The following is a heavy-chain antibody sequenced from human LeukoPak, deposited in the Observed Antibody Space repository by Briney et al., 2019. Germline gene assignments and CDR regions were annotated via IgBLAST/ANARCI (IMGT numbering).Heavy chain of an antibody. CDR1: GFTFSSYA. D-gene: IGHD2-21*01. V-gene: IGHV3-23*01. J-gene: IGHJ4*02. Sequence: PGGSLRLSCAASGFTFSSYAMSWVRQAPGKGLEWVSAISGSGGSTYYADTVKGRFTISRDNSKNTLHLQMNSLRAEDTAVYYCAKGSGEVVIADEDYWGQGTLVTVSS. CDR3: AKGSGEVVIADEDY. CDR2: ISGSGGST.